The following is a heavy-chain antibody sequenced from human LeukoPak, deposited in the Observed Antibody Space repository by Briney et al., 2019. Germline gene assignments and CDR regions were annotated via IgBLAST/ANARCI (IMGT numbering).Heavy chain of an antibody. V-gene: IGHV3-21*01. CDR1: AFTFSSYS. Sequence: PGGSLRLSCAASAFTFSSYSMNWVRQAPGKGLAWVSSISSSSSYIYYADSVKGRFTISRDNAKNSLYLQMNSLRAEDTALYYCVREGLDTWGAFDIXXQGXMVIVS. D-gene: IGHD7-27*01. CDR2: ISSSSSYI. CDR3: VREGLDTWGAFDI. J-gene: IGHJ3*02.